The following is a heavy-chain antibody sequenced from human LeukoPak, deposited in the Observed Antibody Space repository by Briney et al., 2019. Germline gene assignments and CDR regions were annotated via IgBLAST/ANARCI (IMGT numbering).Heavy chain of an antibody. J-gene: IGHJ4*02. CDR1: GFTFSRYS. V-gene: IGHV3-21*01. CDR3: ASGQQPGFDY. CDR2: ISSRSSYI. D-gene: IGHD6-13*01. Sequence: PRGSLRLSCAASGFTFSRYSINWVRQAPGIGLQWVSSISSRSSYIYYADSVKGRFTISRDNAKNSLYLQMNSLRAADTAVYYCASGQQPGFDYWGPGTLVTVSS.